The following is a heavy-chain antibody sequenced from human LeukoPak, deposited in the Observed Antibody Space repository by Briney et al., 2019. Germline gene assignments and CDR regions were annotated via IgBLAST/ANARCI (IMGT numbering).Heavy chain of an antibody. J-gene: IGHJ3*02. CDR1: GGSISSNTYY. Sequence: SETLSLTCTVSGGSISSNTYYWGWIRQPPGKGLEWIGSIYYSGSTYYNPSLKSRVTISVDTSKNQFSLKLSSVTAADTAVYYCARDLNGVVSYDAFDIWGQGTMVTVSS. CDR2: IYYSGST. V-gene: IGHV4-39*07. CDR3: ARDLNGVVSYDAFDI. D-gene: IGHD2-21*01.